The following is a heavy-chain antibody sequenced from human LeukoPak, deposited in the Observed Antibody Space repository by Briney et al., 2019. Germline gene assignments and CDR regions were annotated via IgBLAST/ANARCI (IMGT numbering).Heavy chain of an antibody. CDR2: IYTSGST. Sequence: SETLSLTCTVSGGSISSGSYYWSWIRQPAGKGLEWIGRIYTSGSTNYNPSLKSRVTISVDTSKNQFSLKLSSVTAADTAVYYCARDFRVGASNFDYWGQGTLVTVSS. CDR1: GGSISSGSYY. J-gene: IGHJ4*02. D-gene: IGHD1-26*01. CDR3: ARDFRVGASNFDY. V-gene: IGHV4-61*02.